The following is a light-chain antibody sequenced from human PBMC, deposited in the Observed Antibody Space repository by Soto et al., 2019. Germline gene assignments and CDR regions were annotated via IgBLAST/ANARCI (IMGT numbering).Light chain of an antibody. CDR1: QSISSGY. J-gene: IGKJ2*01. Sequence: IVLTQSPDTLSLSPGERATLSCRASQSISSGYVAWYQQKPGQAPRPLMFGASGMATGFPDRFSGSGSGTDFTLTISRLEPEDSAVYYCHCQKYDDSPVYTFGQGTKLEIK. CDR2: GAS. CDR3: HCQKYDDSPVYT. V-gene: IGKV3-20*01.